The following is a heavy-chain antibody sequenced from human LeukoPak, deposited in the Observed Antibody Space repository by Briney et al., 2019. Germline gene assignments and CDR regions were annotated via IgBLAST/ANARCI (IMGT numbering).Heavy chain of an antibody. J-gene: IGHJ4*02. CDR1: GFTFSSYS. CDR3: ARENILTGYPSYYFDY. V-gene: IGHV3-21*01. Sequence: GGSLRLSCAASGFTFSSYSMNWVRHGPGRGLEWVSSISSSSSYIYYADSVKGRFTISRDNAKNSLYLQMNSLRAEDTAVYYCARENILTGYPSYYFDYWGQGTLVTVSS. D-gene: IGHD3-9*01. CDR2: ISSSSSYI.